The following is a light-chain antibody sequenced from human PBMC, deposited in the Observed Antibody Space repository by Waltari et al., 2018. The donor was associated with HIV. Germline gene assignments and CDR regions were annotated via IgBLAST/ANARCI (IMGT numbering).Light chain of an antibody. CDR3: QSSDNTLSGSV. CDR2: NTN. Sequence: QSVLTQPPSVSGAPGPRVTLSCTGANSNLGTHEVPSYPQFPGTAPQLLISNTNNRPSGCPDRFSGSKSGTSASLAITGLQAEEEADYYCQSSDNTLSGSVFGGGTKLTVL. V-gene: IGLV1-40*01. CDR1: NSNLGTHE. J-gene: IGLJ2*01.